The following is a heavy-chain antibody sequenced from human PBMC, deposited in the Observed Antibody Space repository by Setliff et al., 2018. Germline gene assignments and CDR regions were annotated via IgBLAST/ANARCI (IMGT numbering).Heavy chain of an antibody. J-gene: IGHJ6*03. D-gene: IGHD3-10*01. CDR2: IYYSGST. CDR3: ARALLWFGEGMDV. Sequence: SETLSLTCTVSGGSISSYYWSWIRQPPGKGLEWIGSIYYSGSTYYNPSLKSRVTISVDTSKNQFSLKLSSVTAADTAVYYCARALLWFGEGMDVWGKGTTVTVSS. CDR1: GGSISSYY. V-gene: IGHV4-59*12.